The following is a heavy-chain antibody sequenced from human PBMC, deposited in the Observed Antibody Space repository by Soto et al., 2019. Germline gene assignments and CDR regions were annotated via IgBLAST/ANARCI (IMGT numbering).Heavy chain of an antibody. V-gene: IGHV3-21*01. Sequence: EVQLVESGGGLVKPGGSLRLSCAASGFTFSSYSMNWVRQAPGKGLEWVSSISSSSSYIYYADSVKGRFTISRDNAKNSLYLQMNRLRAEDTAVYYCARSPTPNGFDPWGQGTLVTVSS. J-gene: IGHJ5*02. CDR1: GFTFSSYS. CDR2: ISSSSSYI. CDR3: ARSPTPNGFDP.